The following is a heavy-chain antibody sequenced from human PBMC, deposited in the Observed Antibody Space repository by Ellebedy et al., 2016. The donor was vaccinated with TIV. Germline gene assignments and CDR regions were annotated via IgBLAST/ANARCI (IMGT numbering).Heavy chain of an antibody. D-gene: IGHD6-19*01. V-gene: IGHV3-21*01. Sequence: GESLKISXAASGFTFSSYSMNWVRQAPGKGLEWVSSISSSSSYIYYADSVKGRFTISRDNAKNSLYLQMNSLRAEDTAVYYCARATYGSGCYDYWGQGTLVTVSS. J-gene: IGHJ4*02. CDR2: ISSSSSYI. CDR1: GFTFSSYS. CDR3: ARATYGSGCYDY.